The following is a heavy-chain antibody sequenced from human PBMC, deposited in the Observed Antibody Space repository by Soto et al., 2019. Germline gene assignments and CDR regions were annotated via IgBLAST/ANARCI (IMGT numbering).Heavy chain of an antibody. J-gene: IGHJ4*02. Sequence: EVQLVESGGGLVEPGGSIRLSCVASGFTFTKAYMTWVRQAPGKGLEWVGRIKGSHAGGTTDYATFVKGRFTISRDDSKNTLYLQMNSLKTEDTSEYYCATEGGYPGSNFYGAYWGQGTLVTVSS. CDR2: IKGSHAGGTT. D-gene: IGHD1-26*01. CDR1: GFTFTKAY. CDR3: ATEGGYPGSNFYGAY. V-gene: IGHV3-15*01.